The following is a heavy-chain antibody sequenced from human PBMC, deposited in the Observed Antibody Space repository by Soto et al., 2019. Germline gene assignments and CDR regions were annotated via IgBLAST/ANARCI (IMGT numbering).Heavy chain of an antibody. CDR3: ASAKVIPTYCFDY. CDR1: GGSISSSSYY. V-gene: IGHV4-39*01. J-gene: IGHJ4*02. Sequence: SETLSLTCTVSGGSISSSSYYWGWIRQPPGKGLEWIGSIYYSGSTYYNPSLKSRVTISVDTSKNQFSLKLSSVTAADTAVYYCASAKVIPTYCFDYWGQGTLVTVSS. CDR2: IYYSGST. D-gene: IGHD3-16*02.